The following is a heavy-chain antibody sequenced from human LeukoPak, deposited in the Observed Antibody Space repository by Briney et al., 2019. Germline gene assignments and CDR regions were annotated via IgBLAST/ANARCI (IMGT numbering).Heavy chain of an antibody. V-gene: IGHV3-23*05. J-gene: IGHJ4*02. Sequence: GGSLRLSCAASGFSISANAMTWVRQAPGKGLEWVSAIDSSGGVTTYADTVRGQFTISRDSSKNTLYLQMNRLRAEDTAVYYCARRGDYFDYWGQGTLVTVSS. D-gene: IGHD3-16*01. CDR1: GFSISANA. CDR3: ARRGDYFDY. CDR2: IDSSGGVT.